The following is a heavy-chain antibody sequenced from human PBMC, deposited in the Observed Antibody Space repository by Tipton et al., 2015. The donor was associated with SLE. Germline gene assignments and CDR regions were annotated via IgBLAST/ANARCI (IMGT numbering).Heavy chain of an antibody. Sequence: TLSLTCTVSGGSISTSSYYWGWIRQPPGKGLEWIGSMYYTGSTYYNPSLKSRLTVSLDTSNNQFSLKLDSVTAADTAVYYCAKEFKRSDWYEGRYFDYWGQGTLVSVTS. CDR2: MYYTGST. CDR1: GGSISTSSYY. CDR3: AKEFKRSDWYEGRYFDY. V-gene: IGHV4-39*02. J-gene: IGHJ4*02. D-gene: IGHD6-19*01.